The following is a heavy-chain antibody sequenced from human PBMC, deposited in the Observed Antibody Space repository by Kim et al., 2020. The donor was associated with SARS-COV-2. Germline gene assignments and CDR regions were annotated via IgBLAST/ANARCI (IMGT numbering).Heavy chain of an antibody. D-gene: IGHD1-1*01. Sequence: GSTYYADSVKGRFTISIDNSKNTLYLQMSSLRAEDTAVYYCVKDGTGPSVWGQGTTVTVSS. CDR2: GST. V-gene: IGHV3-64D*06. J-gene: IGHJ6*02. CDR3: VKDGTGPSV.